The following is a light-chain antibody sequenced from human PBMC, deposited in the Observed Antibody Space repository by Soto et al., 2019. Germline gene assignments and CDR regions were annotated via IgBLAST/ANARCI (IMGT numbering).Light chain of an antibody. CDR2: DAS. CDR1: QSVRSSY. J-gene: IGKJ1*01. CDR3: QQYGSSPT. V-gene: IGKV3-20*01. Sequence: EIVWTQSPGTLSLSPGERATLSCRASQSVRSSYLAWYQQKPGQAPRLLIYDASNRATGIPDRFSGSGSGTDFTLAISRLEPEDFAVYFCQQYGSSPTFGQGTKVEIK.